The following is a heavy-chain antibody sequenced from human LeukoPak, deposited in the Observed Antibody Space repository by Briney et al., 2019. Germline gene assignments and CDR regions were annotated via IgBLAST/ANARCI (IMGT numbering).Heavy chain of an antibody. D-gene: IGHD3-9*01. CDR2: INQRGST. CDR1: GGSFSGYY. CDR3: ASGRRGYDILTGMSKDPPNYSYYGMDV. Sequence: SETLSLTCAVSGGSFSGYYWSWIRQPPGKGLEWIGEINQRGSTNHNPSLKSRVTISVDTSKNQCCLKLSSVTAANTAVYYCASGRRGYDILTGMSKDPPNYSYYGMDVWGQGTTVTVSS. V-gene: IGHV4-34*01. J-gene: IGHJ6*02.